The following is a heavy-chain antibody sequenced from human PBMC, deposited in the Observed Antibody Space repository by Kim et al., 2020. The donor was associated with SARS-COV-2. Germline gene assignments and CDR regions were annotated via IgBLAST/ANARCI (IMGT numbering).Heavy chain of an antibody. D-gene: IGHD3-10*02. Sequence: SETLSLTCTVSGASINTADSYWAWIRQAPGKGREWIGGFYDSGTAYYNPSLKSRVSISVDTSKNQFSLNMRSATAADTALYYCARHALRSPLFGALGDF. CDR1: GASINTADSY. J-gene: IGHJ4*01. V-gene: IGHV4-39*01. CDR3: ARHALRSPLFGALGDF. CDR2: FYDSGTA.